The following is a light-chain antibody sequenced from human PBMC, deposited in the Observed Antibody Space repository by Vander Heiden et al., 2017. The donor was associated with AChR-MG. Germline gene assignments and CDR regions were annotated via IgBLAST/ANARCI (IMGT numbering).Light chain of an antibody. CDR1: KLGDKY. V-gene: IGLV3-1*01. CDR2: QDS. Sequence: YELTQPPSVSVSPGQTASITCPGDKLGDKYACWYQQKPGQSPVLVIYQDSKRPAGIPERFSGSNSGNTATLTISGTQAMDEDDYYCQAWDSSTVVFGGGTKLTVL. J-gene: IGLJ2*01. CDR3: QAWDSSTVV.